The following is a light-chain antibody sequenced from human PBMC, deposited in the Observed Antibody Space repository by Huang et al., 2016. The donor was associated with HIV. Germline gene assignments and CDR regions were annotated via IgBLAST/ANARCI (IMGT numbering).Light chain of an antibody. Sequence: EIVMTQSPATLSVSQGERATLSCGASQSVSSNLAWYQQKPGQAPRRLIYGASTRATGIPARFSAVESETEFTLTISSQQSEDFAVYYCQQYNNWPPMYTFGQGTNLEIK. CDR3: QQYNNWPPMYT. CDR1: QSVSSN. CDR2: GAS. J-gene: IGKJ2*01. V-gene: IGKV3-15*01.